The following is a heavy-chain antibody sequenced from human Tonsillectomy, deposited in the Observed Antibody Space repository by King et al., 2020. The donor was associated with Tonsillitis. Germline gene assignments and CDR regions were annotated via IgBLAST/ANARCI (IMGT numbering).Heavy chain of an antibody. D-gene: IGHD6-13*01. J-gene: IGHJ6*02. CDR2: IYSGAST. V-gene: IGHV3-53*01. CDR1: GFTVSSNY. Sequence: EVQLVESGGGLIQPGGSLRLSCAASGFTVSSNYMSWVRQAPGKGLEWVSVIYSGASTYYADSVKGRFTISRDNSKNTLYLQMNSLRAEDTAVYYCARVGQQLVVPYYYYYGMDVWGQGTTVTVSS. CDR3: ARVGQQLVVPYYYYYGMDV.